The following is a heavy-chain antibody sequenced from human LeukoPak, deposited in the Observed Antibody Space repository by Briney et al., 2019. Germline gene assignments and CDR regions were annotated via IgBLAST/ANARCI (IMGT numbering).Heavy chain of an antibody. CDR1: GYTFTDYD. J-gene: IGHJ4*02. Sequence: ASVKLSCKASGYTFTDYDIHWVRQAPGQGLEWLGWINPNSGGTHYAQKFQDRVIMTRDTSIRTAYMEVSRLGSDDAAEYYCATMGATNFDHWGQGTLVTVSS. D-gene: IGHD1-26*01. CDR2: INPNSGGT. CDR3: ATMGATNFDH. V-gene: IGHV1-2*02.